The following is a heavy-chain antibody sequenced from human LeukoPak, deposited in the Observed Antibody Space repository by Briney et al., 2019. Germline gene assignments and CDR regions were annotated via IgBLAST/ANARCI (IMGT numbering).Heavy chain of an antibody. Sequence: LSQTLSLTCAISGDSVSSNTAAWTWIRQSPSRGLEWLGRTYYRSKWYNDYEVSVKGRITINPDTSKNQFSLQLNSVTPEDTAVYYCAREYLGGYLIYWGQGTLVTVSS. V-gene: IGHV6-1*01. CDR2: TYYRSKWYN. D-gene: IGHD3-16*02. J-gene: IGHJ4*02. CDR1: GDSVSSNTAA. CDR3: AREYLGGYLIY.